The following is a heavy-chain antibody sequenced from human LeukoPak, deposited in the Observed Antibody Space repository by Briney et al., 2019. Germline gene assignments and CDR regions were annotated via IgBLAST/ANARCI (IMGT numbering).Heavy chain of an antibody. V-gene: IGHV4-34*01. CDR3: ARRLKYSSSSRWGLYFDY. CDR1: GGSFSGYY. D-gene: IGHD6-6*01. CDR2: INHSGST. Sequence: SETLSLTCAVYGGSFSGYYWSWIRQPPGKGLEWIGEINHSGSTYYNPSLKSRVTISVDTSKNQFSLKLSSVTAADTAVYYCARRLKYSSSSRWGLYFDYWGQGTLVTVSS. J-gene: IGHJ4*02.